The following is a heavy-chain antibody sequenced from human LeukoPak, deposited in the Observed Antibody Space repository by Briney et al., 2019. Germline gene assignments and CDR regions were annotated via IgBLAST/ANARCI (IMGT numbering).Heavy chain of an antibody. CDR3: SRDYYDSSGYSSRPFDY. CDR2: INHSGST. V-gene: IGHV4-34*01. D-gene: IGHD3-22*01. Sequence: SETLSLTSAVYGGSFSGYYWSWIRQPPGKGLEWIGEINHSGSTNYNPSLKSRVTISVDTSKNQFSLKLSSVTAADTAVYYCSRDYYDSSGYSSRPFDYWGQGTLVTVSS. CDR1: GGSFSGYY. J-gene: IGHJ4*02.